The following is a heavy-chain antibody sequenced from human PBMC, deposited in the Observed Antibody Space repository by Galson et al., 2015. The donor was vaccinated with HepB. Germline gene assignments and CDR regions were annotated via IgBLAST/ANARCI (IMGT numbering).Heavy chain of an antibody. CDR2: ISTGTDL. CDR1: GFTVGRSY. Sequence: SLRLSCAASGFTVGRSYMAWVRQAPGKGLEWVSVISTGTDLYYADSVRGRFAIARDNSKNSLYLQLNSLRADDTAVYYCARIFTSSWYFDHWGQGTLVTVSS. J-gene: IGHJ4*02. V-gene: IGHV3-53*01. D-gene: IGHD6-13*01. CDR3: ARIFTSSWYFDH.